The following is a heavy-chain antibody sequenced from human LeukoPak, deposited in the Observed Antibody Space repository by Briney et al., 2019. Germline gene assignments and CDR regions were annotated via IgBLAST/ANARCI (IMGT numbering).Heavy chain of an antibody. D-gene: IGHD2-15*01. V-gene: IGHV3-21*01. CDR3: ARDRWDCSGGSCYSSLGY. CDR2: ISSSSSYI. CDR1: GFTFSSYS. Sequence: PGGSLRLSCAASGFTFSSYSMNWVRQAPGKGLEWVSSISSSSSYIYYADSVKGRLTISRDNAKNSLYLQMNSLRAEDTAVYYCARDRWDCSGGSCYSSLGYWGQGTLVTVSS. J-gene: IGHJ4*02.